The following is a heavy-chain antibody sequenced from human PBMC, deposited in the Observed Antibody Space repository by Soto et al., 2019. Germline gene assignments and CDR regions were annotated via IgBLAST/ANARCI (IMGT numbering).Heavy chain of an antibody. Sequence: GGSLRLSCAVSGFTFSSFWMHWVRQAPGKGLEWVANIKQDGSEAHYVDSVRGRFTISRDNGKNSLYLQMNNVRAEDTAVYYCARGIAAAGPKLDYWGQGTLVTVSS. CDR2: IKQDGSEA. CDR3: ARGIAAAGPKLDY. V-gene: IGHV3-7*01. CDR1: GFTFSSFW. J-gene: IGHJ4*02. D-gene: IGHD6-13*01.